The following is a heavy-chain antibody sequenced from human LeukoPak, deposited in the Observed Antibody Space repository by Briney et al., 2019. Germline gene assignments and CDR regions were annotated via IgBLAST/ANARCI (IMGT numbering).Heavy chain of an antibody. CDR1: GGSFSGYY. J-gene: IGHJ4*02. D-gene: IGHD5-18*01. CDR2: INHSGST. Sequence: SETLSLTCAVYGGSFSGYYWSWIRQPPGKGLEWIGEINHSGSTNYNPSLKGRVTISVDTSKNQFSLKLSSVTAADTAVYYCARSSYSYGYDYWGQGTLVTVSS. CDR3: ARSSYSYGYDY. V-gene: IGHV4-34*01.